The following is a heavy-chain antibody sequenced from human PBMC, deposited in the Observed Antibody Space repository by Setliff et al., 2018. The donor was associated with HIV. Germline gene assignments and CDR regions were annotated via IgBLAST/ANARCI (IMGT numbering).Heavy chain of an antibody. V-gene: IGHV3-74*01. CDR1: GFTFSSYW. Sequence: GGSLRLSCAASGFTFSSYWMHWVRQVPGKGLVWVSRINSDGSSTSYADSVKGRFTISRDNAKNTLYLQMNSLRAEDTAVYFCASTGLLLPRFGASYYYYGMDVWGQGTTVTVSS. CDR3: ASTGLLLPRFGASYYYYGMDV. CDR2: INSDGSST. J-gene: IGHJ6*02. D-gene: IGHD3-10*01.